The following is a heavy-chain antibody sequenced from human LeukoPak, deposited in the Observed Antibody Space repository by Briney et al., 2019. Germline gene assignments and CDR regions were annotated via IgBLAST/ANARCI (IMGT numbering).Heavy chain of an antibody. J-gene: IGHJ3*02. D-gene: IGHD2/OR15-2a*01. CDR1: GFTFSIYA. CDR2: ISGSGGST. Sequence: PGGSLRLSCAASGFTFSIYAMSWVRQAPGKGLEWVSDISGSGGSTYSADSVKGRFTISRDNSKNTLYLQMNSLRAEDTAVYYWAKGIMTTFSPPPADAFDIWGQGTMVTVSS. CDR3: AKGIMTTFSPPPADAFDI. V-gene: IGHV3-23*01.